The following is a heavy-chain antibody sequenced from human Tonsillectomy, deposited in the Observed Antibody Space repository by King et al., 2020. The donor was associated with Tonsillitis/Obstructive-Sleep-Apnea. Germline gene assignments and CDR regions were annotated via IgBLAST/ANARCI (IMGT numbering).Heavy chain of an antibody. D-gene: IGHD3-3*01. CDR1: GFTFSSYA. CDR3: ARDVTAYYDFWSGPENYGMDV. V-gene: IGHV3-30*04. Sequence: QLVQSGGGVVQPGRSLRLSCAVSGFTFSSYAMHWVRQAPGKGLEWVAVISYDGGNKYYADSVKGRFTISRDNAKNTLYLQMNSLRAEDTAVYYCARDVTAYYDFWSGPENYGMDVWAQGTTVTVSS. J-gene: IGHJ6*02. CDR2: ISYDGGNK.